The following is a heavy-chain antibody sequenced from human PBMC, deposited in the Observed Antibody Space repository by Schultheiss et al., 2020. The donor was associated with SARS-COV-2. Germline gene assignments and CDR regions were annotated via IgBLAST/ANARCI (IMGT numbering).Heavy chain of an antibody. V-gene: IGHV4-61*01. CDR2: IYYSGST. J-gene: IGHJ6*02. CDR1: GGSISSSSYY. CDR3: ARRVAAAGDYYYYGMDV. Sequence: SETLSLTCTVSGGSISSSSYYWSWIRQPPGKGLEWIGYIYYSGSTNYNPSLKSRVTISVDTSKNQFSLKLSSVTAADTAVYYCARRVAAAGDYYYYGMDVWGQGTTVTVSS. D-gene: IGHD6-13*01.